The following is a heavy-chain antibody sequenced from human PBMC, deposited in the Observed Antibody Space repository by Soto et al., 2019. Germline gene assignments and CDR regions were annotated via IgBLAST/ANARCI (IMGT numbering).Heavy chain of an antibody. CDR2: IYYSGST. Sequence: SETLSLTCTVSGGSISSYYWSWIRQPPGKGLEWIGYIYYSGSTNYNPSLKSRVTISVDTSKNRFSLKLSSVTAADTAVYYCARAVVGDCSGGSCYEVEAFDIWGQGTMVTVSS. CDR3: ARAVVGDCSGGSCYEVEAFDI. CDR1: GGSISSYY. J-gene: IGHJ3*02. V-gene: IGHV4-59*01. D-gene: IGHD2-15*01.